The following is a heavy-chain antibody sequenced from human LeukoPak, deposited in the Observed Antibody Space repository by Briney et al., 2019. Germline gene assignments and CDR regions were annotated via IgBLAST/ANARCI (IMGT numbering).Heavy chain of an antibody. J-gene: IGHJ4*02. Sequence: PSETLSLTCTVSGGSISTYYWSWIRQPPGKGLEWIGYIDYSGSTNYNPSLKSRVTISVDTSKTQFSLRLSSVTAADTAVYYCARDRAYGSGKFYFDFWGQGTLVTVSS. CDR3: ARDRAYGSGKFYFDF. CDR2: IDYSGST. V-gene: IGHV4-59*01. CDR1: GGSISTYY. D-gene: IGHD3-10*01.